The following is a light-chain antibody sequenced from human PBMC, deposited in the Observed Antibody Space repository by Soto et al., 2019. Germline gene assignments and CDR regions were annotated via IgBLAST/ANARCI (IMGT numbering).Light chain of an antibody. Sequence: EIVLTQSPGTLSLSPGERATLSCRASQTIRSNYLAWYRQTPGQAPRLLIYGASNRATGIADRFTGSGSGTDFTLIISRLEPEDFALYYCQHYGSSPWTFGQGTKVEIK. CDR1: QTIRSNY. CDR3: QHYGSSPWT. J-gene: IGKJ1*01. V-gene: IGKV3-20*01. CDR2: GAS.